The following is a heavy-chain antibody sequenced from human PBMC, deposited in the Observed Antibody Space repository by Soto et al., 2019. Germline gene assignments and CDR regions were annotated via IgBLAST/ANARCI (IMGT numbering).Heavy chain of an antibody. D-gene: IGHD2-21*02. J-gene: IGHJ6*02. CDR1: GGSISSYY. CDR2: IYYSGST. CDR3: ARDGLPIVVVTAISSHYYYGMDV. V-gene: IGHV4-59*01. Sequence: PSETLSLTCTVSGGSISSYYWSWIRQPPGKGLEWIGYIYYSGSTNYNPSLKSRVTISVDTSKNQFSLKLSSVTAADTAVYYCARDGLPIVVVTAISSHYYYGMDVWGQGTTVTVSS.